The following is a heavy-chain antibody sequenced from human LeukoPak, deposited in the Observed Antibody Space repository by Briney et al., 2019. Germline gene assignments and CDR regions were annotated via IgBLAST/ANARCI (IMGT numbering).Heavy chain of an antibody. D-gene: IGHD5-12*01. J-gene: IGHJ6*02. Sequence: GGSLRLSCVASGFTFNNYIVTWVGQAPGKGLGWVASISGSGSTTYFADSVKGRFTISRDNSKDTMYLQMSSLRAEDTAIYYCAKDSTVSGSYYGLDIWGQGTTVTVSS. CDR3: AKDSTVSGSYYGLDI. V-gene: IGHV3-23*01. CDR2: ISGSGSTT. CDR1: GFTFNNYI.